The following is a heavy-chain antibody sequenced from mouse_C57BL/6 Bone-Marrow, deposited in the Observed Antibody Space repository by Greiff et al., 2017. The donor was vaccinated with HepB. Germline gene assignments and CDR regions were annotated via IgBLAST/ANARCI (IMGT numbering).Heavy chain of an antibody. Sequence: QVQLQQPGAELVRPGSSVKLSCKASGYTFTSYWMDWVKQRPGQGLEWIGNIYPSDSETHYNQKFKGKATLTVDTSSSTAYMQLSSLTSEDSAVYYCAREGTLYDGNLRYFDYWGQGTTLTVSS. V-gene: IGHV1-61*01. CDR2: IYPSDSET. CDR3: AREGTLYDGNLRYFDY. J-gene: IGHJ2*01. D-gene: IGHD2-1*01. CDR1: GYTFTSYW.